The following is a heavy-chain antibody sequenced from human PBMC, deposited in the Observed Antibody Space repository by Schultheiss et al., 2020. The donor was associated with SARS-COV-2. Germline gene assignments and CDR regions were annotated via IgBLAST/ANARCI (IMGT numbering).Heavy chain of an antibody. D-gene: IGHD2-8*02. Sequence: SETLSLTCAVSGGSISSSNWWSWVRQHPGKGLEWIGYIFYSGITYYNPSLKSRVSISVDTSKNQFSLKLSSVTAADTAVYYCARLAVSWFDPWGQGTLVTVSS. CDR2: IFYSGIT. J-gene: IGHJ5*02. CDR1: GGSISSSNW. V-gene: IGHV4-4*02. CDR3: ARLAVSWFDP.